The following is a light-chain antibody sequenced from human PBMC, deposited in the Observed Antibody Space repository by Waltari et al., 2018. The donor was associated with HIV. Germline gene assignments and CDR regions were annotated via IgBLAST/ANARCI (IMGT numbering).Light chain of an antibody. Sequence: EIVLTQSPGTLPLSPGDRATLSCRASQSVSSSYLAWYQQKHGQPPRLLIFGGSSRATGIPDRFSGSGSGTDFTLTISRLEPEDFAVYYCQQYDSSPLTFGQGTKVEIK. J-gene: IGKJ1*01. V-gene: IGKV3-20*01. CDR1: QSVSSSY. CDR2: GGS. CDR3: QQYDSSPLT.